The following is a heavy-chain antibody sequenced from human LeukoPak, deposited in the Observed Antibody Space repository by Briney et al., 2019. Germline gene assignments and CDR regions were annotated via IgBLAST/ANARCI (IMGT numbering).Heavy chain of an antibody. Sequence: PGGSLRLSCAASGFTFSSYSMNWVRQAPGKGLEWVSSISSSSSYIYYADSVKGRFTISRDNAKNSLYLQMNSLRAEDTAVYYCATGEPPAYYYYYYMDVWGKGTTVTVSS. V-gene: IGHV3-21*01. CDR3: ATGEPPAYYYYYYMDV. D-gene: IGHD3-10*01. CDR2: ISSSSSYI. CDR1: GFTFSSYS. J-gene: IGHJ6*03.